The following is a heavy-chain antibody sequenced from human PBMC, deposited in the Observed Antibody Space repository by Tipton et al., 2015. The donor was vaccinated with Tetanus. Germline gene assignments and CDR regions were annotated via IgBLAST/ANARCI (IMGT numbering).Heavy chain of an antibody. D-gene: IGHD3/OR15-3a*01. CDR1: GYTFTHYG. J-gene: IGHJ5*02. V-gene: IGHV1-18*01. CDR2: ISPFNENV. CDR3: ARGRGLGPHEYFEH. Sequence: QLVQSGAEVKKSGASVKVSCKASGYTFTHYGVNWVRQAPGQGLEWMGWISPFNENVNYAEKFQGRLTMTTDRSTATVYRDLRSLRSDDTAVYYCARGRGLGPHEYFEHWGQGTLVTVSS.